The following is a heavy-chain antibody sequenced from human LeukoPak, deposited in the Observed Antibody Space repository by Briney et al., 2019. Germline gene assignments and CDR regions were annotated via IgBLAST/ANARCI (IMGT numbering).Heavy chain of an antibody. CDR3: ARGFSSGYFGPTGFDY. Sequence: SQTLSLTCTVSGGSISSGSYSWSWIRQPPGKGLEWIGYIYHSGSTYYNPSLKSRVTISVDRSKNQFSLKLSSVTAADTAVYYCARGFSSGYFGPTGFDYWGQGTPVTVSS. J-gene: IGHJ4*02. D-gene: IGHD3-22*01. CDR2: IYHSGST. V-gene: IGHV4-30-2*01. CDR1: GGSISSGSYS.